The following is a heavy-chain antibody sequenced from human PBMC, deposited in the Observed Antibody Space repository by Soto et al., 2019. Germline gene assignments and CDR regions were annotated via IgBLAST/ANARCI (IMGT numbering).Heavy chain of an antibody. CDR2: IYSGGST. V-gene: IGHV3-66*01. Sequence: GSLRLSCAASGLNFNKYGMTWVRQAPGKGLEWVSVIYSGGSTYYADSVKGRFIISRDDSKNTLFLQMNSLRAEDTAVYYCATAKLLLPWLFDYWGQGTLVTVSS. CDR3: ATAKLLLPWLFDY. J-gene: IGHJ4*02. CDR1: GLNFNKYG. D-gene: IGHD2-15*01.